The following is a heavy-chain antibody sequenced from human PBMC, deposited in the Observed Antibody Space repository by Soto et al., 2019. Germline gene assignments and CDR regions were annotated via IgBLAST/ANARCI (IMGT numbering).Heavy chain of an antibody. D-gene: IGHD1-1*01. CDR3: TRWNGYGDL. V-gene: IGHV1-46*01. CDR2: TNPSGDST. Sequence: WVSVKVSCKGAGYTFSNYYMHWVRQAPGQGLEWMGITNPSGDSTSYAQEFQGRVTMTRETSTSTLYMELSSLRSEDTAVYYCTRWNGYGDLWGQGTLVTVSS. J-gene: IGHJ5*02. CDR1: GYTFSNYY.